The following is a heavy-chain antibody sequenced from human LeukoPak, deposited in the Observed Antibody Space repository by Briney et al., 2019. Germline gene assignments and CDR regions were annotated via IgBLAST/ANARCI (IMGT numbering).Heavy chain of an antibody. CDR2: IKQDGSEK. Sequence: GGSLRLSCAASGFTFSSYWMSWVRQAPGKGLEWVANIKQDGSEKYYVDSVKGRFTISRDNSKNTLYLQMNSLRAEDTAVYYCAKDYYDSSGYYPDPFDYWGQGTLVTVSS. CDR3: AKDYYDSSGYYPDPFDY. CDR1: GFTFSSYW. D-gene: IGHD3-22*01. J-gene: IGHJ4*02. V-gene: IGHV3-7*03.